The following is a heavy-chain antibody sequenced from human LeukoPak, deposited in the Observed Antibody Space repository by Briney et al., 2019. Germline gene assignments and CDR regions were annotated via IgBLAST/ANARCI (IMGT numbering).Heavy chain of an antibody. D-gene: IGHD4-11*01. CDR3: ANDYSNYYSYGMDV. CDR1: GFTFSDYG. Sequence: PGKSLRLSCTASGFTFSDYGMHWVRQPPGKGLEWVAIIWYDGSNKKYEDSVKGRFTISRDNSKNTLYLQMSSLRAEDTAVYYCANDYSNYYSYGMDVWGQGTTVTVSS. CDR2: IWYDGSNK. V-gene: IGHV3-33*06. J-gene: IGHJ6*02.